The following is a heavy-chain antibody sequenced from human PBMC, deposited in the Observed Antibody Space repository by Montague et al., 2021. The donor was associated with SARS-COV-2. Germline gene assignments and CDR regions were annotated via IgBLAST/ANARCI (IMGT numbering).Heavy chain of an antibody. Sequence: PALVKPTQTLTLTCTFSGFSLSTSGMCVSWIRQPPGKALEWLARIDWDDDKYYSTSLKTRLTISTGTSKNQVVLTMTNMDPVDTATYYCARRTYDILTGYDYGMDVWGQGTTVTVSS. J-gene: IGHJ6*02. CDR3: ARRTYDILTGYDYGMDV. CDR2: IDWDDDK. D-gene: IGHD3-9*01. V-gene: IGHV2-70*11. CDR1: GFSLSTSGMC.